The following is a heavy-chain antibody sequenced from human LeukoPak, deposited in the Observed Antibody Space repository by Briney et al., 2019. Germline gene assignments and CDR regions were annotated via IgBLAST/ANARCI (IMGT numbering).Heavy chain of an antibody. CDR3: AKAKGGWELHFDY. CDR1: GFTFNSYW. V-gene: IGHV3-7*03. CDR2: IKQDVNEK. J-gene: IGHJ4*02. D-gene: IGHD1-26*01. Sequence: GGSLRLSCAASGFTFNSYWMSWVRQAPGKGLEWVANIKQDVNEKYYVDSVKGRFTISRYNAKNSLYLQMNSLRAEDTALYYCAKAKGGWELHFDYWGQGTLVTVSS.